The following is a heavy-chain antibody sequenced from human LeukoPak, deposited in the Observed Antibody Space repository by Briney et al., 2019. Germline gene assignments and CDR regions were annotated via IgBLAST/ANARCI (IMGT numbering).Heavy chain of an antibody. V-gene: IGHV4-34*01. CDR1: GGSFSGYY. J-gene: IGHJ5*02. CDR3: ARDRCMLYRKCWFDP. D-gene: IGHD2-8*01. Sequence: SETLSLTCAVYGGSFSGYYWSWIRQPPGKGLEWIGEINHSRNTNYNPSLKSRVTISVDTSKNQFSLKLSSVTAADTAVYYSARDRCMLYRKCWFDPWGQGTLVTVSS. CDR2: INHSRNT.